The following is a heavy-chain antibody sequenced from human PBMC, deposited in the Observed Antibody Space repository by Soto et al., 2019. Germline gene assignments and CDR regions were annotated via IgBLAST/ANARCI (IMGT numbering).Heavy chain of an antibody. CDR3: ARAPSPYIAAAGTDLDY. Sequence: GASVKVSCKASGGTFSSYAISWVRQAPGQGLEWMGGIIPIFGTANYAQKFQGRVTITADESTSTAYMELSSLRSEDTAVYYCARAPSPYIAAAGTDLDYWGQGTLVTVSS. CDR1: GGTFSSYA. D-gene: IGHD6-13*01. CDR2: IIPIFGTA. J-gene: IGHJ4*02. V-gene: IGHV1-69*13.